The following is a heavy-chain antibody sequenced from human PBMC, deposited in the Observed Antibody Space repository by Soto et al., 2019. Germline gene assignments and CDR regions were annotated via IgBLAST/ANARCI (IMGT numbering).Heavy chain of an antibody. V-gene: IGHV4-31*03. D-gene: IGHD6-6*01. Sequence: SETLSLTCTVSGGSISSGGYYWSWIRQHPGKGLEWIGYIYYSGSTYYNPSLKSRVTISVDTSKNQFSLKLSSVTAADTAVYYCARERRSIAEIDPWGQGTLVTVSS. CDR2: IYYSGST. CDR3: ARERRSIAEIDP. CDR1: GGSISSGGYY. J-gene: IGHJ5*02.